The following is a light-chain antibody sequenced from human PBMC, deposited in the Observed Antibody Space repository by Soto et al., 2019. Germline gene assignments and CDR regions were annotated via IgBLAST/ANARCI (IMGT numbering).Light chain of an antibody. J-gene: IGKJ1*01. CDR2: GAS. CDR1: QSVSSSY. CDR3: QQYGSAPLT. Sequence: EIVLTQSPGTLSLSPGERATLSCRASQSVSSSYLAWYQHKPGQAPRLLIYGASSRATGIPDRFSGSGSGTHFTLTISRQEPEEFAVYYCQQYGSAPLTLGQGTKVEIK. V-gene: IGKV3-20*01.